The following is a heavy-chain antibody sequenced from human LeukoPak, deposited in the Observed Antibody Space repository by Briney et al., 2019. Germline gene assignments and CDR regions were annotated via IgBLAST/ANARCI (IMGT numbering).Heavy chain of an antibody. J-gene: IGHJ4*02. CDR1: GYTLTDYY. CDR3: ARDNSATSDCSGTSCYHFHY. V-gene: IGHV1-2*02. Sequence: ASVKVSCKASGYTLTDYYMHWVRQAPGQGLEWMGWINPNSGDTNYAQKFQGRVTMTTDTSTSTAYMELRSLRSDDTAVYYCARDNSATSDCSGTSCYHFHYWGQGTLVTVSS. D-gene: IGHD2-2*01. CDR2: INPNSGDT.